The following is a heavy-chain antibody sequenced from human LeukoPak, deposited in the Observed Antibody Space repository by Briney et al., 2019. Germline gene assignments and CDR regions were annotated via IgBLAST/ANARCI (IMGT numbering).Heavy chain of an antibody. CDR2: IRESGEST. V-gene: IGHV3-23*01. D-gene: IGHD3-10*01. J-gene: IGHJ4*02. CDR1: GFTFSSFA. CDR3: ALTDGSGSYWLY. Sequence: GGSLRLSCVASGFTFSSFAMNWVRQAPGKGLEWVSAIRESGESTYYADSVKGRSTISRDNSRNMLFLQMSGLRAEDTAVYYCALTDGSGSYWLYWGQGTLVTVSA.